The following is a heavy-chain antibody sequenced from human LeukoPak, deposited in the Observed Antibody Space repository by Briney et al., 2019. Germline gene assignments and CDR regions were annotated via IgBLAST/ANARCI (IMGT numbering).Heavy chain of an antibody. J-gene: IGHJ4*02. D-gene: IGHD3-3*01. CDR2: INPNSGGT. CDR1: GYTFTGYY. Sequence: GASVKVSCKASGYTFTGYYMHWVRQAPGQGLEWMGWINPNSGGTNYAQKLQGRVTMTTDTSTSTAYMELRSLRSDDTAVYYCARDYDFWSGYLTLDYWGQGTLVTVSS. V-gene: IGHV1-2*02. CDR3: ARDYDFWSGYLTLDY.